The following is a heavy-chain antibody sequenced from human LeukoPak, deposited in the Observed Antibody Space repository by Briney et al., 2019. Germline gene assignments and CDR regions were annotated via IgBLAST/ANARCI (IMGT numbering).Heavy chain of an antibody. J-gene: IGHJ4*02. CDR2: IYSGGST. D-gene: IGHD1-26*01. CDR3: ARDLIVGATDY. V-gene: IGHV3-66*01. Sequence: GGSLRLSCAASGFTVSSNYMSWVRQAPGKGLEWVSVIYSGGSTYYADSVKGRFTISRDNSKNTLYLQMNSLRAEDTAVYYCARDLIVGATDYWGQGTLVTVSS. CDR1: GFTVSSNY.